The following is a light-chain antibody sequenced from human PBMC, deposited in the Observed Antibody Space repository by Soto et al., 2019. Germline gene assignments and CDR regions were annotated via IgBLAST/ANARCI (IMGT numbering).Light chain of an antibody. Sequence: DIQMTQSPSSLSASVGDRVTITCQASQDISNYLKWYQQKPGKAPKLLIYDASNMERGVPSRFSGSGSGTDFTVTISSLQPEDIATYYWQQYDNLPSLTFGGGTKVEIK. CDR3: QQYDNLPSLT. CDR1: QDISNY. V-gene: IGKV1-33*01. CDR2: DAS. J-gene: IGKJ4*01.